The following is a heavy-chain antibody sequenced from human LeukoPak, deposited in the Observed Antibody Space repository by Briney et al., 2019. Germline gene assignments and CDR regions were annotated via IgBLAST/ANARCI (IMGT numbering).Heavy chain of an antibody. D-gene: IGHD1-1*01. Sequence: PGGSLRLSCAASGFTFSTYNMNWVRQAPGKGLEWVSSISSSSSYIYYADSVKGRFTISRDNAKNSLYLQMNSLRAEDTAVYYCARDKGRNWNDLADWGQGTLVTVSS. CDR2: ISSSSSYI. CDR3: ARDKGRNWNDLAD. CDR1: GFTFSTYN. J-gene: IGHJ4*02. V-gene: IGHV3-21*01.